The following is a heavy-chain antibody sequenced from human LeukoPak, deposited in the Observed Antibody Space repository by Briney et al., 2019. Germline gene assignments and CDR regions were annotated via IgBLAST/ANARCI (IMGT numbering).Heavy chain of an antibody. CDR2: IITIFGTA. Sequence: SVKVSCKASGGTFSSYAISWVRQAPGQGLEWMGGIITIFGTANYAQKFQGRVTITADKSTSTAYMELSSLRSEDTAVYYCARARGYSYGPFDYWGQGTLVTVSS. CDR1: GGTFSSYA. CDR3: ARARGYSYGPFDY. J-gene: IGHJ4*02. D-gene: IGHD5-18*01. V-gene: IGHV1-69*06.